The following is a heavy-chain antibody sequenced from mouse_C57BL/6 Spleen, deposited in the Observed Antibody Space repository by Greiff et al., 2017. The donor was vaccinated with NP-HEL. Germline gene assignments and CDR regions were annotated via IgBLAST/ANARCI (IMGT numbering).Heavy chain of an antibody. V-gene: IGHV1-4*01. CDR1: GYTFTSYT. J-gene: IGHJ2*01. D-gene: IGHD1-1*01. Sequence: VMLVESGAELARPGASVKMSCKASGYTFTSYTMHWVKQRPGQGLEWIGYINPSSGYTKYNQKFKDKATLTADKSSSTAYMQLSSLTSEDSAVYYCARGYYYGSSYYFDYWGQGTTLTVSS. CDR3: ARGYYYGSSYYFDY. CDR2: INPSSGYT.